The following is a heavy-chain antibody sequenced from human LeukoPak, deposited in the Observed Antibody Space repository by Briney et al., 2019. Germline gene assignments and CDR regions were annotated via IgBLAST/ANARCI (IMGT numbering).Heavy chain of an antibody. D-gene: IGHD3-22*01. Sequence: GGSLRRSCAASGFTFSSYAMSWVREAPGKGLEWVSAISGSGGSTYYADSVKGRFSISRDNSKNTLYLQMNSLRAEDTAVYYCATGKYYYDTPATIFDYWGQGTLVTVSS. CDR2: ISGSGGST. CDR3: ATGKYYYDTPATIFDY. CDR1: GFTFSSYA. J-gene: IGHJ4*02. V-gene: IGHV3-23*01.